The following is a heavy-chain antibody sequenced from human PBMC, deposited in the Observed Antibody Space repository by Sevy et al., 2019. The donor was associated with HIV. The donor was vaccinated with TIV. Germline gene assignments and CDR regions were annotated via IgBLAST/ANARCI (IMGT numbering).Heavy chain of an antibody. CDR2: ISHDGNYK. Sequence: GGSLRLSCAASGFTFSNYDMHWVRQAPGKGLEWGAVISHDGNYKNYADSVKVRFTISRDDFKNTLYLQMSSLRPEDTAVYFCARLFSCGGDCYYLDYWGQGALVTVSS. D-gene: IGHD2-21*02. V-gene: IGHV3-30-3*01. CDR3: ARLFSCGGDCYYLDY. J-gene: IGHJ4*02. CDR1: GFTFSNYD.